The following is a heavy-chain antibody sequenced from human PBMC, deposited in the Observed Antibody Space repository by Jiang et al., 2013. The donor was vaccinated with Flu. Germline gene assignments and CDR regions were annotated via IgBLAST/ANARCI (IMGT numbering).Heavy chain of an antibody. V-gene: IGHV3-23*04. CDR2: LSGSGDST. D-gene: IGHD5-24*01. CDR3: AKPKEMATIHFDY. CDR1: GFTFRSYA. J-gene: IGHJ4*02. Sequence: LVEVWGGLVQPGGSLRLSCAASGFTFRSYAMSWVRQAPGKGLEWVSGLSGSGDSTYYADSVKGRFTISRDNSKNTLYLQMNSLRAEDTAVYYCAKPKEMATIHFDYWGQGTLVTVSS.